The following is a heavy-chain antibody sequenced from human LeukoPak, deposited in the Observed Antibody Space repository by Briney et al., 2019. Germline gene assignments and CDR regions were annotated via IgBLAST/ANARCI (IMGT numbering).Heavy chain of an antibody. CDR1: GGTFSSYA. CDR3: ARCGVYCTNGVCFPDLHGMDV. D-gene: IGHD2-8*01. V-gene: IGHV1-69*13. J-gene: IGHJ6*02. CDR2: IIPIFGTA. Sequence: SVKVPCKASGGTFSSYAISWVRQAPGQGLEWMGGIIPIFGTANYAQKFQGRVTITADESTSTAYMELSSLRSEDTAVYYCARCGVYCTNGVCFPDLHGMDVWGQGTTVTVSS.